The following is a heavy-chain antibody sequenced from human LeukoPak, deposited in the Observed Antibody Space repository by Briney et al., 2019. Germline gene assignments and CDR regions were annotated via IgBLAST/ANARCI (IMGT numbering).Heavy chain of an antibody. Sequence: GGSLRLSCAASGFTFSSYSMNWVRQAPGKGLEWVSSISSSSSYIYYADSVKGRFTISRDNAKNSLYLQMNSLRAEDTAVYYCASSGSNGPADFDYWGQGTLVTVSS. D-gene: IGHD2-8*01. J-gene: IGHJ4*02. V-gene: IGHV3-21*01. CDR2: ISSSSSYI. CDR3: ASSGSNGPADFDY. CDR1: GFTFSSYS.